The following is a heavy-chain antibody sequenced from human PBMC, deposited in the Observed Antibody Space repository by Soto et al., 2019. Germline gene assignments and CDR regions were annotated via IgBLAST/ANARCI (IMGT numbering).Heavy chain of an antibody. J-gene: IGHJ2*01. V-gene: IGHV4-31*03. D-gene: IGHD2-2*01. CDR1: GGSISSGGYY. CDR3: ARGVYCSSTSCLVLVWYFDL. CDR2: IYYSGST. Sequence: QVQLQESGPGLVKPSQTLSLTCTVSGGSISSGGYYWSWIRQHPGKGLEWIGYIYYSGSTYYNPSLKSRVTISVDTSKTQFSLKLSSVTAADTAVYYCARGVYCSSTSCLVLVWYFDLWGRGTLVTVSS.